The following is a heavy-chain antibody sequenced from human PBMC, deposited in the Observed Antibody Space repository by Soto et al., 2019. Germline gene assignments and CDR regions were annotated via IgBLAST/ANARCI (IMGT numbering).Heavy chain of an antibody. CDR2: IIPIFGTA. J-gene: IGHJ6*02. CDR3: ASVLELHYYYGMDV. CDR1: GGTFSSCA. D-gene: IGHD1-7*01. V-gene: IGHV1-69*12. Sequence: QVQLVQSGAEVKKPGSSVKVSCKASGGTFSSCAISWVRQAPGQGLEWMGGIIPIFGTADYAQKFQGRVTITADESTSTAYMELSSLRSEDTAVYYCASVLELHYYYGMDVWGQGTTVTVSS.